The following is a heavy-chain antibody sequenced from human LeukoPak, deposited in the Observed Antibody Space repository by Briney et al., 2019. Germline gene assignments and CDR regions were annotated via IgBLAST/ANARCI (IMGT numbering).Heavy chain of an antibody. J-gene: IGHJ4*02. CDR3: ANYDYVWGSHRHFEY. Sequence: GGSRRLSCTVSGLTFSAYSLIWVRQAPQKGLEWVSVISAREGATYYADSVRGRFTISRDNSRNTVYLQMNSLRAEDTAVYYCANYDYVWGSHRHFEYWGQGTLDTVSS. V-gene: IGHV3-23*01. CDR1: GLTFSAYS. CDR2: ISAREGAT. D-gene: IGHD3-16*02.